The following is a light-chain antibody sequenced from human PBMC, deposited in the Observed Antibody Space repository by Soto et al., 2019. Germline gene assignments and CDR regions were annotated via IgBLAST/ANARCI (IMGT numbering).Light chain of an antibody. V-gene: IGKV3-15*01. CDR3: QQYNNWPPWT. CDR1: QSVSSN. J-gene: IGKJ1*01. Sequence: EIVMTQSPATLSVSPGERATLSCRASQSVSSNLAWYQQKPGQAPRLLIYGASTRATGIPARFSGSGSGTEFTLTISSLQSEDFALYYCQQYNNWPPWTFGQGTKVEI. CDR2: GAS.